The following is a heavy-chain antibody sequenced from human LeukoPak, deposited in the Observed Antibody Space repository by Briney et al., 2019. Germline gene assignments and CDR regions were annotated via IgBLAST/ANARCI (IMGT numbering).Heavy chain of an antibody. D-gene: IGHD2-2*01. CDR1: GGSFSGYY. CDR3: ARGRGEFGINCSSTSCYVPGDFDY. CDR2: INHSGST. Sequence: PSETLSLTCAVYGGSFSGYYWSWIRQPPGKGLEWIGEINHSGSTNYNPSLKSRVTISVDTSKNQFSLKLSSVTAADTAVYYCARGRGEFGINCSSTSCYVPGDFDYWGQGTLVIVSS. V-gene: IGHV4-34*01. J-gene: IGHJ4*02.